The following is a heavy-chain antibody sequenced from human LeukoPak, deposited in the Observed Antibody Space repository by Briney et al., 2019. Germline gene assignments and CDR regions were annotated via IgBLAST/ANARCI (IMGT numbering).Heavy chain of an antibody. CDR3: AKGTLGSCSGGSCYPLDY. D-gene: IGHD2-15*01. CDR2: ITGDGEYT. Sequence: GGSLRLSCAASGFTFSSYAMAWVRQSPGKGLEWVSCITGDGEYTYHTDSVKGRFTISRDNSKNTLYVQMNSLRAEDTAVYYCAKGTLGSCSGGSCYPLDYWGQGTLVTVSS. V-gene: IGHV3-23*01. J-gene: IGHJ4*02. CDR1: GFTFSSYA.